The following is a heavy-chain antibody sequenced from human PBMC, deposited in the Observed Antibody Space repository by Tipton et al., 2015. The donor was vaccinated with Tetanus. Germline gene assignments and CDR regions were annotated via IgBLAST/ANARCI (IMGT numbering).Heavy chain of an antibody. CDR2: ITGSGDKT. Sequence: SLRLSCAASGFTFSNYAMIWVRQAPGKGLEWLSAITGSGDKTFYADSVKGRFTISRDNSENTLYLQMNSLRAEDTAPYYWVNWWRTGVRDWWGQGTLVTVSS. D-gene: IGHD2-8*02. J-gene: IGHJ4*02. CDR1: GFTFSNYA. CDR3: VNWWRTGVRDW. V-gene: IGHV3-23*01.